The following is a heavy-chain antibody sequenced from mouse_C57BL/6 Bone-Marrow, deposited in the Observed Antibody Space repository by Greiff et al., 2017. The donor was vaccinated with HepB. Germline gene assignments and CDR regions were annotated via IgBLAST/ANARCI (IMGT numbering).Heavy chain of an antibody. Sequence: QVHVKQSGAELARPGASVKMSCKASGYTFTSYTMHWVKQRPGQGLEWIGYINPSSGYTKYNQKFKDKATLTADKSSSTAYMQLSSLTSEDSAVYYCARRGMITTGAYYFDYWGQGTTLTVSS. D-gene: IGHD2-4*01. CDR3: ARRGMITTGAYYFDY. CDR2: INPSSGYT. CDR1: GYTFTSYT. V-gene: IGHV1-4*01. J-gene: IGHJ2*01.